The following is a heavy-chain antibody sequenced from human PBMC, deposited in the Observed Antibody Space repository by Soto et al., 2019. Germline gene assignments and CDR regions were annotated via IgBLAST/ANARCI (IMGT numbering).Heavy chain of an antibody. CDR1: GGSVSSGSYY. Sequence: SETLSLTCTVSGGSVSSGSYYWSWIRQPPGKGLEWIGYIYYSGSTNYNPSLKSRVTISVDTSKNQFSLKLSSVTAAGTAVYYCARELPRGGIDYWGQGTLVTVSS. V-gene: IGHV4-61*01. J-gene: IGHJ4*02. CDR3: ARELPRGGIDY. D-gene: IGHD2-15*01. CDR2: IYYSGST.